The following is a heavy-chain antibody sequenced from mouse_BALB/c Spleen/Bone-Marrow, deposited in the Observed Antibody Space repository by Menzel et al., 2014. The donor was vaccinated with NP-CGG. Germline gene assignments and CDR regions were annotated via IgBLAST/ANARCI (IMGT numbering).Heavy chain of an antibody. Sequence: EVQLQQSGTVLARPGASVKMSCKASGYSFTSYWMHWVKQRPGQGLEWIGAIYPGNSDTSYNQEFKGKAKLTAVTSANTAYMELSSLANEDSAVYYCTRFGSSYDWYFDVWGAGTTVTVSS. CDR1: GYSFTSYW. J-gene: IGHJ1*01. CDR3: TRFGSSYDWYFDV. CDR2: IYPGNSDT. D-gene: IGHD1-1*01. V-gene: IGHV1-5*01.